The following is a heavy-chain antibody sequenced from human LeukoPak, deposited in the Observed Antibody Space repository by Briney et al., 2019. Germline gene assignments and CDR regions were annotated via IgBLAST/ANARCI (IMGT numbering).Heavy chain of an antibody. J-gene: IGHJ4*02. CDR2: ISYDVSHK. CDR1: GFTFSTYG. CDR3: ANDLAQNDILTGYYLPYFDS. V-gene: IGHV3-30*18. Sequence: GGSLRLSFAASGFTFSTYGMHWVRQAPGKGLEWVAVISYDVSHKYYADSVKGRFTISRDNSKNTLYLQMNSLRVEDTAVYYCANDLAQNDILTGYYLPYFDSWGQGTLVTVSS. D-gene: IGHD3-9*01.